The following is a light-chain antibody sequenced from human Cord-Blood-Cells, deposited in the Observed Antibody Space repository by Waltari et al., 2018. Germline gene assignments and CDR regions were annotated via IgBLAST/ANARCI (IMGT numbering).Light chain of an antibody. CDR2: AAS. CDR1: QSISSY. J-gene: IGKJ2*01. CDR3: QQSYSTPRT. Sequence: IHMTQSPSHLSASVGDRVTITCRASQSISSYLNWYQQKPGKAPKLLIYAASSLQSGVPSRFSGSGSGTDFTLTISSLQPEDFATYYCQQSYSTPRTFGQGTKLEIK. V-gene: IGKV1-39*01.